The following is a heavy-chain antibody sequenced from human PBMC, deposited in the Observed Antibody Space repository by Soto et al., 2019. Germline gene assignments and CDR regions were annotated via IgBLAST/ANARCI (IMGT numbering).Heavy chain of an antibody. CDR3: AHRGYGDYPRGNWFDP. CDR2: IYWNDDK. J-gene: IGHJ5*02. Sequence: SGPTLENPTQTLTLTCTFSGFSLTTPGAGVGWIRQPPGKALEWLALIYWNDDKRYSPPLKSRLTITKDTSKNQVVLIMTNMDPVDTATYYCAHRGYGDYPRGNWFDPWGQGVPVTVSS. CDR1: GFSLTTPGAG. V-gene: IGHV2-5*01. D-gene: IGHD4-17*01.